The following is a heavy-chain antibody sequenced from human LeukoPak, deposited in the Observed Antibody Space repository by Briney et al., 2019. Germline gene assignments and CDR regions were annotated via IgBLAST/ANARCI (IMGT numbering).Heavy chain of an antibody. Sequence: ASVKVSCKASGGTFSSYAISWVRQAPGQGLEGMGGIIPIFGSANYAQKFQGRLTITADKSTSPAYMELSSLRSEDTAVSDCARDHSGAAAGKYWFDPWGQGTLVTVSS. CDR3: ARDHSGAAAGKYWFDP. D-gene: IGHD6-13*01. CDR1: GGTFSSYA. CDR2: IIPIFGSA. V-gene: IGHV1-69*06. J-gene: IGHJ5*02.